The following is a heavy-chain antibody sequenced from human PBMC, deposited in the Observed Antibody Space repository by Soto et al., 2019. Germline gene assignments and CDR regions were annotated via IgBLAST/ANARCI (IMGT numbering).Heavy chain of an antibody. CDR3: ARDTSRGEYDY. V-gene: IGHV1-18*01. CDR1: GYTFTSYG. J-gene: IGHJ4*02. Sequence: QVQLVQSGAEVKKPGASVKVSKASGYTFTSYGISWVRQAPGQGLEWMGWINVYNGNTNYAQKLQGRVTMTTDTSTSTAYLDLRSLRSDDTAVYFCARDTSRGEYDYWGQGTLVTVSS. D-gene: IGHD3-10*01. CDR2: INVYNGNT.